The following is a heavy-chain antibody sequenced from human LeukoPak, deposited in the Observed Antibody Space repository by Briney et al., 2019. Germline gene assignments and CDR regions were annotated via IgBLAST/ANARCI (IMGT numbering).Heavy chain of an antibody. CDR2: INEDGSIT. V-gene: IGHV3-74*01. D-gene: IGHD1-26*01. CDR1: GFTLRTYW. J-gene: IGHJ4*02. CDR3: GRDLGGRSGY. Sequence: PGGSLRLSCAASGFTLRTYWMHWVRHVPGEGLVWVSRINEDGSITNYADSVKGRFSISRDNAKNTLYLQMNSLRAEDTAVYYCGRDLGGRSGYWGQGTLVTVSS.